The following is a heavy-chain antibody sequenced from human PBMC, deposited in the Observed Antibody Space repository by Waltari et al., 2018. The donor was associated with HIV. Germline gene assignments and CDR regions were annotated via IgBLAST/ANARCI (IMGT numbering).Heavy chain of an antibody. CDR3: ARDRHYDILTGSYFDY. V-gene: IGHV3-7*01. CDR1: GFTFSRHW. D-gene: IGHD3-9*01. Sequence: EVRLLESGGGLGQPGGSLRLSCAASGFTFSRHWVTWVRQAPVKGVEWVANIKQDGSEKYYVDSVKGRFTISRDNAKNSLYLQMNSLRAEDTAVYYCARDRHYDILTGSYFDYWGQGTLVTVSS. CDR2: IKQDGSEK. J-gene: IGHJ4*02.